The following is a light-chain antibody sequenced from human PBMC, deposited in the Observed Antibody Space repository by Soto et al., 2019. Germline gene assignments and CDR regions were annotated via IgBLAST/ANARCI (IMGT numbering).Light chain of an antibody. Sequence: EIVLTQSPGTLSLSPGERATLSCRASQSVSSSYLAWYQQKPGQAPRLLIYGASSRATGIPDRFTGSGSGTDITLTISRLAPEDFAVYYCQQYGSSPDTFGQGTKLEIK. V-gene: IGKV3-20*01. CDR2: GAS. CDR3: QQYGSSPDT. CDR1: QSVSSSY. J-gene: IGKJ2*01.